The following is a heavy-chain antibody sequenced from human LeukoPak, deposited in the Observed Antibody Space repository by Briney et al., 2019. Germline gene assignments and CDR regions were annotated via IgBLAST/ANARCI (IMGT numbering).Heavy chain of an antibody. J-gene: IGHJ4*02. D-gene: IGHD1-26*01. CDR3: AGGPQYTGSFPF. CDR1: GFSFNTFE. Sequence: GGSLRLSCAASGFSFNTFEMAWVRQAPGMGLEWLSYISNSAITVKYADSVKGRFTISRDSAANALYLQMHNLGVDDTAVYFCAGGPQYTGSFPFWGQGTLVAVSS. CDR2: ISNSAITV. V-gene: IGHV3-48*03.